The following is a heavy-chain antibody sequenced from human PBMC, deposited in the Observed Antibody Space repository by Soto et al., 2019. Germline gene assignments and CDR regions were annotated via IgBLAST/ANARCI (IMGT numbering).Heavy chain of an antibody. D-gene: IGHD6-19*01. CDR1: RVAFSKFI. CDR2: IIPIFGTA. V-gene: IGHV1-69*13. Sequence: SVKVSCKASRVAFSKFIVTWVRQAPGLGLEWVGGIIPIFGTANYAQKFQGRVTITADESTSKSYMEVNNLRSEDTAVYYCAKVRYSSPMGYYYGMDVWCKGTKVTV. J-gene: IGHJ6*04. CDR3: AKVRYSSPMGYYYGMDV.